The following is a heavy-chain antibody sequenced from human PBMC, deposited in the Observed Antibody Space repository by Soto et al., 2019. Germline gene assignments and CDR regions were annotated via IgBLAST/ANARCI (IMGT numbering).Heavy chain of an antibody. CDR2: VYYSGGA. Sequence: SETLSLTCAVSGVSIHNSHSFWGWIRQPPGKGLEFIGSVYYSGGANYNPSLKSRVTVSIDTSNNQFSLRVNSVTAADTAVYYCGRVVEGATRHTDFDSWGQGILVTVS. J-gene: IGHJ5*01. D-gene: IGHD2-15*01. V-gene: IGHV4-39*01. CDR3: GRVVEGATRHTDFDS. CDR1: GVSIHNSHSF.